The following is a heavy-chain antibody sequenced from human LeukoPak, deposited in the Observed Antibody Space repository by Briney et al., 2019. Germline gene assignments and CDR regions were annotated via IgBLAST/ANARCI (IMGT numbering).Heavy chain of an antibody. D-gene: IGHD6-19*01. J-gene: IGHJ6*04. CDR3: ARGSKRQWLVHGEGHRALGMDV. CDR1: GGSFSGYY. CDR2: INHSGST. Sequence: SETLSLTCAVYGGSFSGYYWSWIRQPPGKGLEWIGEINHSGSTNYNPSLKSRVSISVDTSKNQFSLKLSSVTAADTAVYYCARGSKRQWLVHGEGHRALGMDVWGKGTTVTVSS. V-gene: IGHV4-34*01.